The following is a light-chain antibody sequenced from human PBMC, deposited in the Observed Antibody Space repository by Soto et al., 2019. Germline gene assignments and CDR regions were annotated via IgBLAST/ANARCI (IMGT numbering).Light chain of an antibody. J-gene: IGKJ1*01. CDR1: QGIRNE. Sequence: AIQMTQSPSSLSASVGDRVTITCRASQGIRNELGWYQQRPGKAPKLLIYAASTLESGVPSRFSASGSGTDFTLTISSLRPEDFATYYCLQDSNYPRTFGPGTKVEIK. CDR3: LQDSNYPRT. CDR2: AAS. V-gene: IGKV1-6*01.